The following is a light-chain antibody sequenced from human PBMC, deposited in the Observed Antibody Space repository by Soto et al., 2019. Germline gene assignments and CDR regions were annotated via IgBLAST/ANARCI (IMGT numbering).Light chain of an antibody. V-gene: IGKV1-39*01. CDR3: QQSYSTPFT. CDR2: AAS. Sequence: IQMTQSPASLSASVGDRVTITCRASQSVRSYLNWYHQKPGKAPKVLIYAASNLQSGVPSRSSGSGSGTDFTLTISNLQPEDFATYYCQQSYSTPFTFGPGTKVHIK. J-gene: IGKJ3*01. CDR1: QSVRSY.